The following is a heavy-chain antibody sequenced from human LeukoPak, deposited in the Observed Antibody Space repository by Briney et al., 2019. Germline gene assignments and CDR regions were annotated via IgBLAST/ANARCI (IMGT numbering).Heavy chain of an antibody. Sequence: GGTLRLSCAASGFTFSNHGMNWVRQAPGKGLEWLSGVSPPGGGTYYADSVKGRFTISRDDSKNTLSLQMNSLRVEDTAVYYCARDLAWGVFDYWGQGALVTVSS. D-gene: IGHD7-27*01. CDR1: GFTFSNHG. V-gene: IGHV3-23*01. CDR2: VSPPGGGT. J-gene: IGHJ4*02. CDR3: ARDLAWGVFDY.